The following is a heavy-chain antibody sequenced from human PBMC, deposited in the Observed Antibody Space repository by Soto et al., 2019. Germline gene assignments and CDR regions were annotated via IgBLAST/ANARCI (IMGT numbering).Heavy chain of an antibody. CDR1: VYTLINYY. Sequence: ASVKVSFKASVYTLINYYMHWVRQAPGQGFEWVGRISPKSGGTNNAQKLHGRVSNTLDTHLKTAYMELSRLMSEGTDGYYLARPPGYISFWYYFDLWGQGTQVTVSS. J-gene: IGHJ4*02. V-gene: IGHV1-2*01. D-gene: IGHD3-3*01. CDR2: ISPKSGGT. CDR3: ARPPGYISFWYYFDL.